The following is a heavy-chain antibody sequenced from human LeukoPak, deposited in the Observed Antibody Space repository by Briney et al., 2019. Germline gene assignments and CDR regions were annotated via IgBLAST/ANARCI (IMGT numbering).Heavy chain of an antibody. V-gene: IGHV3-30*18. D-gene: IGHD3-9*01. CDR3: AKGLLRYFDWFSPGWGMDV. CDR2: ISYDGSNK. CDR1: GFTFSSYG. Sequence: QPGRSLRLPCAASGFTFSSYGMHWVRQAPGKGLEWVAVISYDGSNKYYADSVKGRFTISRDNSKNTLYLQMNSLRAEDTAVYYCAKGLLRYFDWFSPGWGMDVWGQGTTVTVSS. J-gene: IGHJ6*02.